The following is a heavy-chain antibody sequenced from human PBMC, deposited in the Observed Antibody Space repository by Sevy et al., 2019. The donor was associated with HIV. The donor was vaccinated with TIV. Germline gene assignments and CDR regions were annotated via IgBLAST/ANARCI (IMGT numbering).Heavy chain of an antibody. J-gene: IGHJ4*02. CDR3: AKKMGGGSGMAFLVDY. V-gene: IGHV3-23*01. CDR1: GFTFSSFA. CDR2: ISGTGDCT. D-gene: IGHD5-18*01. Sequence: GGSLRLSCAASGFTFSSFAMGWVRQAPGKGLDWISVISGTGDCTYYVDSVKGRFTISRDNSKNTLFLQMNSLRAEDTATFYCAKKMGGGSGMAFLVDYWGQGTLVTVSS.